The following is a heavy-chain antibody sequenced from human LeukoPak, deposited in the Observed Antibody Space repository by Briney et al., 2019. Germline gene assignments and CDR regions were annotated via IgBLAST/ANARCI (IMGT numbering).Heavy chain of an antibody. CDR1: GFTFSSYW. J-gene: IGHJ4*02. CDR2: INTDGSSP. V-gene: IGHV3-74*01. D-gene: IGHD2-15*01. Sequence: GGSLRLSCAASGFTFSSYWMHWVRQAPGKGLGWLSRINTDGSSPGYADSVKGRFTISRDNAKNTLYLQVNSLRAEDTAVYYCARCSYSGGSCPDYWGQGTLVTVSS. CDR3: ARCSYSGGSCPDY.